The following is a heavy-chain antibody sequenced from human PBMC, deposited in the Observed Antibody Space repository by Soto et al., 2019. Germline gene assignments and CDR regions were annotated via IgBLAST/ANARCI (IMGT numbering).Heavy chain of an antibody. V-gene: IGHV3-21*01. CDR3: AREFRSSWETGYFDY. J-gene: IGHJ4*02. CDR1: GFTFSSYS. CDR2: ISSSSSYI. D-gene: IGHD6-13*01. Sequence: WGSLRLSCAASGFTFSSYSMNWVRQAPGKGLEWVSSISSSSSYIYYADSVKGRFTISRDNAKNSLYLQMNSLRAEDTAVYYCAREFRSSWETGYFDYWGQGTLVTVSS.